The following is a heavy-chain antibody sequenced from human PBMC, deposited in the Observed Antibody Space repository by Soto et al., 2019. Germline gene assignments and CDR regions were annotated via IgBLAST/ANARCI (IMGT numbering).Heavy chain of an antibody. CDR1: GYTFTSYG. D-gene: IGHD3-22*01. J-gene: IGHJ4*02. CDR2: ISAYNGNT. Sequence: QVQLVQSGAEVKKPGASVKVSCKASGYTFTSYGISWVRQAPGQGLEWMGWISAYNGNTNYAQKLQGRVTMTTDTSTSTDYMELRSLRSDDTAVYYCARDRPAYDSSGYYPDYWGQGTLVTVSS. V-gene: IGHV1-18*01. CDR3: ARDRPAYDSSGYYPDY.